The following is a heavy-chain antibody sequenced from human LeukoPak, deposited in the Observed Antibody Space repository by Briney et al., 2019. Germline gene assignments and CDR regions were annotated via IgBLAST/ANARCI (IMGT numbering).Heavy chain of an antibody. J-gene: IGHJ4*02. Sequence: GESLKLPCKGSGYSFTSHWIGWVRQMPGKGLEWMGIIYPGDSDTRYSPSFQGQVTISADKSISTAYLQWSSLKASDTAMYYCARLERYDILTGYYGDYWGQGTLVTVSS. CDR1: GYSFTSHW. D-gene: IGHD3-9*01. CDR2: IYPGDSDT. CDR3: ARLERYDILTGYYGDY. V-gene: IGHV5-51*01.